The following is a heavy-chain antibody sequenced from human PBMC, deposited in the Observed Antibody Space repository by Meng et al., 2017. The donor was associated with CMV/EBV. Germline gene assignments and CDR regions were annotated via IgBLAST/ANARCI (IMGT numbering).Heavy chain of an antibody. V-gene: IGHV3-13*01. CDR2: IGTAGDT. CDR1: GFTFSSYD. J-gene: IGHJ5*02. Sequence: GESLKISCAASGFTFSSYDMHWVRQATGKGLEWVSAIGTAGDTYYPGSVKGRFSISRENAKNSLYLQMNSLRAGDTAVYYCARGMYYYGLGSYWWFDPWGQGTLVTVSS. CDR3: ARGMYYYGLGSYWWFDP. D-gene: IGHD3-10*01.